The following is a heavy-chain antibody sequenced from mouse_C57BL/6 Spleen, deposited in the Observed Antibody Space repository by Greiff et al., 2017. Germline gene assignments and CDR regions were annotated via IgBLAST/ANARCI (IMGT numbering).Heavy chain of an antibody. D-gene: IGHD2-1*01. CDR1: GYAFSSSW. J-gene: IGHJ2*01. V-gene: IGHV1-82*01. CDR2: IYPGDGDT. Sequence: QVQLQQSGPELVKPGASVKISCKASGYAFSSSWMNWVKQRPGKGLEWIGRIYPGDGDTKYNGKFKGKATLTADKSSSTAYMQLSSLTSEDSAVYFCAKGGNYLYYFYYWGQGTTLTVSS. CDR3: AKGGNYLYYFYY.